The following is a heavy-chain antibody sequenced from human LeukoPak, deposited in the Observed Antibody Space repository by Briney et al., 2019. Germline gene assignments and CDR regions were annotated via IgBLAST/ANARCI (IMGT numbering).Heavy chain of an antibody. CDR1: GFTFSSYG. J-gene: IGHJ4*02. V-gene: IGHV3-48*04. CDR3: ARDLNWETY. Sequence: PGGSLRLSCAASGFTFSSYGMSWVRQAPGKGLEWVSYIDSGRGSSTNYADSVKGRFTISRDNAKNSLYLQMNSLRVEDTAVYYCARDLNWETYWGQGTLVTVSS. CDR2: IDSGRGSST. D-gene: IGHD1-1*01.